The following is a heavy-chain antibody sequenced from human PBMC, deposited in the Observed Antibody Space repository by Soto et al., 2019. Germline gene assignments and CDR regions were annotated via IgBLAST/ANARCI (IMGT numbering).Heavy chain of an antibody. CDR2: MNPNSGNT. Sequence: QVQLVQSGAEVRKPGASVRVSSKAPGKTSPSMDITWGRQATEQGLEWMGWMNPNSGNTGYAQKFQGRVTMTRNTSISTAYMELSSLRSEDTAVYYCARERSGSYYGWGQGTLVTVSS. CDR3: ARERSGSYYG. J-gene: IGHJ4*02. D-gene: IGHD1-26*01. CDR1: GKTSPSMD. V-gene: IGHV1-8*01.